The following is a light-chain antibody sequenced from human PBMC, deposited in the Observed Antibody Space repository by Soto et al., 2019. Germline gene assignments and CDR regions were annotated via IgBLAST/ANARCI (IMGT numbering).Light chain of an antibody. V-gene: IGKV3-11*01. CDR3: QQRSNWPPLFT. J-gene: IGKJ3*01. CDR1: RSITNY. Sequence: EIVLTQSPATLSLSPGERATLPCRAIRSITNYVGWYQQKPGQAPRLLIYATSNRATGIPARFSGSGSGTDFTLTISSLEPEDFAVYYCQQRSNWPPLFTFGPGTKVDIK. CDR2: ATS.